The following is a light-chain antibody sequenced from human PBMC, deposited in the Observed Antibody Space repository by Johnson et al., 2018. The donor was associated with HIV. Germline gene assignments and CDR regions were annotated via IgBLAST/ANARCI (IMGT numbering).Light chain of an antibody. V-gene: IGLV1-51*02. CDR2: ENN. CDR3: GTWDSSLCVVYV. CDR1: SSNIGNNY. Sequence: QPVLTQPPSMSAAPGQKVTISCSGSSSNIGNNYVSWYQQLPGTAPKLLIYENNKRPSEIPDRFSGSKSGTSATLGITGLQTGDEADYYGGTWDSSLCVVYVFGTGTKVTVL. J-gene: IGLJ1*01.